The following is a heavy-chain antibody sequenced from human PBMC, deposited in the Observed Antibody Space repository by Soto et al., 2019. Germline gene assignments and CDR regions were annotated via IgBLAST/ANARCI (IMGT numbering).Heavy chain of an antibody. J-gene: IGHJ4*02. CDR2: ISGSGGST. V-gene: IGHV3-23*01. D-gene: IGHD3-3*01. Sequence: EVQLLESGGGLVQPGGSLRLSCAASGFTFSSYAMSWVRQAPGKGLEWVSAISGSGGSTYYADSVKGRFTISRDNSKNTLYLQMNSLRAEDTAVYYCAKNRETYDFWSGYYTRGSALDYRGQGTLVTVSS. CDR1: GFTFSSYA. CDR3: AKNRETYDFWSGYYTRGSALDY.